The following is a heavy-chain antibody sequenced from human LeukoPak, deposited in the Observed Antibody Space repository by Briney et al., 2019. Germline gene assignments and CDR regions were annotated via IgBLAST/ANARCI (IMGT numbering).Heavy chain of an antibody. J-gene: IGHJ6*02. D-gene: IGHD3-22*01. CDR2: IYYSGST. Sequence: SETLSLTCTVSGGPISSSSYYWGWIRQPPGKGLEWIGSIYYSGSTYYNPSLKSRVTISVDTSKNQFSLNLSSVTAADTAVYYCARAGIRRVGYYDSSGYYYGPYGMDVWGQGTTVTVSS. CDR3: ARAGIRRVGYYDSSGYYYGPYGMDV. CDR1: GGPISSSSYY. V-gene: IGHV4-39*01.